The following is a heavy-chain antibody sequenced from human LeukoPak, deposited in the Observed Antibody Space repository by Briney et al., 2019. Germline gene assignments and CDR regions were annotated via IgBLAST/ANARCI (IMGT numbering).Heavy chain of an antibody. V-gene: IGHV5-51*03. CDR3: ARSASYLVGHDY. Sequence: GASVKVSCTASGYSCTSYWIGWVRQMPGKGLEWMGLISPGDSDTRYSPSLQGHVTISADKSSSTAYLQWSSLKASDTAMYYCARSASYLVGHDYWGQGTLVTASS. CDR2: ISPGDSDT. J-gene: IGHJ4*02. CDR1: GYSCTSYW. D-gene: IGHD1-26*01.